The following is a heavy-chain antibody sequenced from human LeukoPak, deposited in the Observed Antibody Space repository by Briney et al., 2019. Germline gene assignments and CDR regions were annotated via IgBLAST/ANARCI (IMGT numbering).Heavy chain of an antibody. V-gene: IGHV4-59*01. Sequence: SETLSLTCTVSGVSINTYYWSWIRQPPGKGLEWICYNHYSGSTNYNPSLKSRVTISVDTSKNQFYLKLSSVTAADTAVYYCARSLGATRDNLKYYFFYGLDVWGQGTTVTVSS. D-gene: IGHD1-26*01. CDR2: NHYSGST. CDR1: GVSINTYY. CDR3: ARSLGATRDNLKYYFFYGLDV. J-gene: IGHJ6*02.